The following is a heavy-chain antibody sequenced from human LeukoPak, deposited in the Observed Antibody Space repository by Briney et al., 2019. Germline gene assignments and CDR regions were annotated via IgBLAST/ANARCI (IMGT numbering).Heavy chain of an antibody. J-gene: IGHJ4*02. CDR2: INAGNGNT. V-gene: IGHV1-3*01. CDR1: GYTFTSYA. D-gene: IGHD2-2*01. CDR3: ARDDPRYCSSTSCYVSGPFDY. Sequence: ASVKGSCTASGYTFTSYAMHWVRQAPGQRLEWMGWINAGNGNTKYLQKFQGRVTITRDTSASTAYMELSSLRSEDTAVYYCARDDPRYCSSTSCYVSGPFDYWGQGTLVTVSS.